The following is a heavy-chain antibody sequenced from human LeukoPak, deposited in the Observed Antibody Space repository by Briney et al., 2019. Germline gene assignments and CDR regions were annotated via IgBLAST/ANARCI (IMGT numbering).Heavy chain of an antibody. Sequence: SVKVSCKASGGTFSSYAISWVRQAPGQGLEWMGGIIPIFGTANYAQKFQGRVTITADESTSTAYMELSSLRSEDTAVYYCARPRGAVTIFGVAQSYGMDVWGQGTTVTVSS. CDR2: IIPIFGTA. V-gene: IGHV1-69*13. CDR1: GGTFSSYA. CDR3: ARPRGAVTIFGVAQSYGMDV. J-gene: IGHJ6*02. D-gene: IGHD3-3*01.